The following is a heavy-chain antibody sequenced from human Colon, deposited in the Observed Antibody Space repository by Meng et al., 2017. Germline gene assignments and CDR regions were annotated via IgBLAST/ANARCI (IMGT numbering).Heavy chain of an antibody. V-gene: IGHV3-23*01. CDR2: ISGSGGGT. D-gene: IGHD1-26*01. CDR1: GFTFTTHV. CDR3: AKGAVEWDLTTKTYYYYGVDV. J-gene: IGHJ6*02. Sequence: GESLKISCVVSGFTFTTHVMTWVRQAPGKGLEWVSSISGSGGGTYYSDSVKGRFTISRDNSKNTLYLQMNSLRAEDAALYYCAKGAVEWDLTTKTYYYYGVDVWGQGTTVTVSS.